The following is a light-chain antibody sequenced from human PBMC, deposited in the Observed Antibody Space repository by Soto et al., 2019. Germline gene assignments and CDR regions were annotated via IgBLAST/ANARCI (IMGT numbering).Light chain of an antibody. Sequence: AIQLTQSPSSLSASVVDRVTITCRASQGISTLLAWYQQKPGKAPKVLIYESSLLQSGVPSRFSGSGSGTDFTLTISSLQPEDFATYYCQHFKSFPITLGQGTRLEIK. V-gene: IGKV1-13*02. CDR3: QHFKSFPIT. CDR1: QGISTL. J-gene: IGKJ5*01. CDR2: ESS.